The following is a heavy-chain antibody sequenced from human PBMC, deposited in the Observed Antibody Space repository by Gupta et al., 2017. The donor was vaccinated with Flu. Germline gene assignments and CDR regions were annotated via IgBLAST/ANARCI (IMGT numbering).Heavy chain of an antibody. Sequence: QVQLVESGGGVVRPGRSLRLSCAASGFTFSTYGMHWVRQAPGKGLEWVAIIYYDGNEKYYADSVTGRFTVSRDNSKNTVFLQMNSLRAEDTAIYYCARGTFMAELDVWGQGTPVTVSS. CDR1: GFTFSTYG. CDR3: ARGTFMAELDV. V-gene: IGHV3-33*01. J-gene: IGHJ6*02. CDR2: IYYDGNEK. D-gene: IGHD1-7*01.